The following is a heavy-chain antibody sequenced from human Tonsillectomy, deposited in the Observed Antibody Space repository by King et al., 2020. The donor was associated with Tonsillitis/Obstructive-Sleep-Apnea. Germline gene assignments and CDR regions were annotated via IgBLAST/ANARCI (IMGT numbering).Heavy chain of an antibody. CDR1: GGSVSSGSYY. CDR3: ARVGTNIVVGPAARPDYYYYMDV. J-gene: IGHJ6*03. D-gene: IGHD2-2*01. Sequence: QLQESGPGLVKPSETLSLTCTVSGGSVSSGSYYWSWIRQPPGKGLEWIGYIYYSGSTNYNPSLKSRVTISVDTSKNQFSLNLSSVTAADTAVYYCARVGTNIVVGPAARPDYYYYMDVWGNGTTVTVSS. CDR2: IYYSGST. V-gene: IGHV4-61*01.